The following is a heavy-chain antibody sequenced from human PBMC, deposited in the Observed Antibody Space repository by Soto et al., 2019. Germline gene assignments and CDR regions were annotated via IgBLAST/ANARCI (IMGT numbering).Heavy chain of an antibody. D-gene: IGHD3-16*01. CDR1: GYSFTSYW. Sequence: PGESLKISCKGSGYSFTSYWISWVRQMPGKGLEWMGRIDPSDSYTNYSPSFQGHVTISADKSISTAYLQWSSLKASDTAMYYCARQGPGGMITFGGVHNYYYYYGMDVWGQGTTVTVSS. CDR3: ARQGPGGMITFGGVHNYYYYYGMDV. CDR2: IDPSDSYT. V-gene: IGHV5-10-1*01. J-gene: IGHJ6*02.